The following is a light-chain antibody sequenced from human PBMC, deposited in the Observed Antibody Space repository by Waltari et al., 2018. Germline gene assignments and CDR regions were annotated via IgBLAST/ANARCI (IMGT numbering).Light chain of an antibody. CDR2: GAS. V-gene: IGKV3-15*01. Sequence: VLLTQSPASLSVSPGDTVILSCRASQSVRTNLVWYQQKAGQAPRTLIYGASTRASGVPSRFSGSGSETDFTLIISSLQSEDFAVYYCQQYNNWPSWTFGQGTKVEIK. CDR1: QSVRTN. J-gene: IGKJ1*01. CDR3: QQYNNWPSWT.